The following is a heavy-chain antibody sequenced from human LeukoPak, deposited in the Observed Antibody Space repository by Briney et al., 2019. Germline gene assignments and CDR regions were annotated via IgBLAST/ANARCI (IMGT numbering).Heavy chain of an antibody. Sequence: SAGSLRLSCAASGFTFSNYGRHWVRQAPGKELEWMAFVRYDGSNKYYADSVKGRFTISRDNSKNTLYLQMNSLRPEDTAVYYCAKQSGFDYWGQGTLVTVSS. V-gene: IGHV3-30*02. CDR1: GFTFSNYG. J-gene: IGHJ4*02. D-gene: IGHD1-26*01. CDR2: VRYDGSNK. CDR3: AKQSGFDY.